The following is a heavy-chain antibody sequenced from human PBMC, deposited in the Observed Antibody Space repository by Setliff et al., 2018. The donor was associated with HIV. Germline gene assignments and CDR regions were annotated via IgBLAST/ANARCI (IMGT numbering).Heavy chain of an antibody. CDR2: INHSGNT. CDR1: GGSFMGYY. V-gene: IGHV4-34*01. Sequence: SETLSLTCAVYGGSFMGYYWNWIRQPPGKGLEWIGEINHSGNTNSNPSLKSRVTISVDPSKSQFSLRLNSVTAADTAIYFCARDQRTQTTSPIDCWGQGTLVTVSS. J-gene: IGHJ4*02. D-gene: IGHD1-7*01. CDR3: ARDQRTQTTSPIDC.